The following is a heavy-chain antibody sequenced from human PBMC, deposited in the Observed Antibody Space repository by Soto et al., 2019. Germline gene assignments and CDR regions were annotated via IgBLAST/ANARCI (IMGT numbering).Heavy chain of an antibody. J-gene: IGHJ6*02. CDR3: GKWDTPGIFPPTVGGNYYYYDMDV. V-gene: IGHV3-23*01. D-gene: IGHD2-21*01. CDR2: ITGSGGGT. Sequence: PGVSLRLSCAASGFMFANYAIGWVRQAPGRGLEWVSAITGSGGGTYYANSVKGRVTDSRDNYENTLYLQMHSLRVEDTAIFCCGKWDTPGIFPPTVGGNYYYYDMDVWGQGTTVTVSS. CDR1: GFMFANYA.